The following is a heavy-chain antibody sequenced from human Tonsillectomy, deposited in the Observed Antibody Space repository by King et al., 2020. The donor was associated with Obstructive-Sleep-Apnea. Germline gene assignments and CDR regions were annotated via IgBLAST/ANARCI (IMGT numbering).Heavy chain of an antibody. V-gene: IGHV3-23*04. CDR1: GFTFSNYV. Sequence: VQLVESGGGLVQPGGSLRLSCAASGFTFSNYVMSWVRQAPGKGLEWVSSISGSAGSTYYADSLKGRFTISRDNSKNTLYLQMNSLRAEDTAVFYCAGRYYDSAGYYYGFDHWGQGTLVTVSS. D-gene: IGHD3-22*01. CDR3: AGRYYDSAGYYYGFDH. CDR2: ISGSAGST. J-gene: IGHJ4*02.